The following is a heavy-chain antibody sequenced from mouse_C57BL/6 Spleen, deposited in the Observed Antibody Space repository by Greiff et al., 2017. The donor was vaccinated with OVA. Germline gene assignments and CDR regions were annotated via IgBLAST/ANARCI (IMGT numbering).Heavy chain of an antibody. J-gene: IGHJ3*01. CDR2: IDPSDSYT. V-gene: IGHV1-69*01. Sequence: QVQLQQPGAELVMPGASVKLSCKASGYTFTSYWMHWVKQRPGQGLEWIGEIDPSDSYTNYNQKFKGKSTLTVDKSSSTAYMQLSSLTSEDSAVYYCARRELGNYGFAYWGQGTLVTVSA. D-gene: IGHD2-1*01. CDR1: GYTFTSYW. CDR3: ARRELGNYGFAY.